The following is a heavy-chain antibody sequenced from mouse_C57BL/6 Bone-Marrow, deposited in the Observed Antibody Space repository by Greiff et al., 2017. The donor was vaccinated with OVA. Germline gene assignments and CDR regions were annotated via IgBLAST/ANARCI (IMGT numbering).Heavy chain of an antibody. CDR1: GFTFSDYG. V-gene: IGHV5-15*01. CDR3: AREGYYAD. CDR2: ISNLACSI. D-gene: IGHD2-3*01. J-gene: IGHJ3*01. Sequence: EVQGVEPGGGLVQPGGSVKLSCAASGFTFSDYGMAWVRQGPRKGLEWVGFISNLACSIYYADTVTGRVTISIDNAKNTLYLEMNSLRSEDAAMYYCAREGYYADWGKGTLVTVSA.